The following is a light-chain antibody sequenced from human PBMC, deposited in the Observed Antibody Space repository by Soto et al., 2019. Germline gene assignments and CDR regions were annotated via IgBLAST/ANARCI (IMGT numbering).Light chain of an antibody. CDR1: NNL. J-gene: IGLJ1*01. V-gene: IGLV2-23*01. CDR2: EGT. Sequence: QSALTQPASVAGSPGQSITISCTGTNNLVSWYQQHPGKAPKGVVYEGTKRPSGVSNRFSGSNSGGTASLTISGLQAKDEASSFCCAYVGARSYVFGPGTKVTAL. CDR3: CAYVGARSYV.